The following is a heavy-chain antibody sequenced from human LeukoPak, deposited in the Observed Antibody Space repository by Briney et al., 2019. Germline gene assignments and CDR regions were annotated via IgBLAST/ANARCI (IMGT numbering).Heavy chain of an antibody. D-gene: IGHD5-18*01. CDR1: GFTFSSYA. V-gene: IGHV3-7*01. J-gene: IGHJ3*01. CDR3: ARQTVLGYDRGSDAFDV. Sequence: QPGGSLRLSCAASGFTFSSYAMSWVRQAPGKGLEWVASIKQDGSKTYYIESVKGRFSISRDNAKNSLFLEVNSLRAEDTALYYCARQTVLGYDRGSDAFDVWGQGTMIIVPA. CDR2: IKQDGSKT.